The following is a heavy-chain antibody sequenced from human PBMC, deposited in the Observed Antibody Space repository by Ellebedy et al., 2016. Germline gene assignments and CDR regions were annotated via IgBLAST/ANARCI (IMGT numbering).Heavy chain of an antibody. CDR2: IYYSGTT. D-gene: IGHD3-10*01. CDR1: GGSISSSNTYY. J-gene: IGHJ3*02. Sequence: SETLSLXXTVSGGSISSSNTYYWGWIRQPPGKGLEWIGNIYYSGTTYYNPSLKSRVAISVDTSKNQFSLKLSSITAADTAVYYCARDRFYYGSGPDAFDMWGQGTMVTVSS. V-gene: IGHV4-39*07. CDR3: ARDRFYYGSGPDAFDM.